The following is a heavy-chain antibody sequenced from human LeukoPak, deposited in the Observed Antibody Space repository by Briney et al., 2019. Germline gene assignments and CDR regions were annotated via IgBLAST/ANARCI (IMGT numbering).Heavy chain of an antibody. CDR1: GYTFTSYA. D-gene: IGHD6-13*01. Sequence: ASVKVSCKASGYTFTSYAMNWVRQAPGQGLEWMGWINTNTGNPTYAQGFTGRFVFSLDTSVSTAYLQISSLKAEDTAVYYCAKERREYSSSWYIDYWGQGTLVIVSS. J-gene: IGHJ4*02. CDR3: AKERREYSSSWYIDY. CDR2: INTNTGNP. V-gene: IGHV7-4-1*02.